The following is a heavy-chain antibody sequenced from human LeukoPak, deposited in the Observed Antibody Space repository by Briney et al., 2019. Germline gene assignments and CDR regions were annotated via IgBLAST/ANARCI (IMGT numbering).Heavy chain of an antibody. CDR2: ISGSGRTI. V-gene: IGHV3-23*01. D-gene: IGHD2-2*01. J-gene: IGHJ4*02. Sequence: PGGSLRLSCVASGFTFSSYTMNWVRQAPGKGPEWVSGISGSGRTIYYADSVKGRFTISRDNSKNTLYLEMNSLRVEDTAVYYCAKEGSSTWTYYFDCWGQGILVTASS. CDR1: GFTFSSYT. CDR3: AKEGSSTWTYYFDC.